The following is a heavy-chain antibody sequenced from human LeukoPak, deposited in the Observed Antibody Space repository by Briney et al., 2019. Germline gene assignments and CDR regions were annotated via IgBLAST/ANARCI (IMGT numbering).Heavy chain of an antibody. J-gene: IGHJ4*02. D-gene: IGHD3-10*01. CDR2: ISAYNGNT. CDR3: ARVIRNEAIPDFDY. V-gene: IGHV1-18*01. CDR1: GYTFTSYG. Sequence: ASVTVSCKASGYTFTSYGISWVRQAPGQGLEWMGWISAYNGNTNYAQKLQGRVTMTTDTSTSTAYMELRSLRSDDTAVYYCARVIRNEAIPDFDYWGQGTLVTVSS.